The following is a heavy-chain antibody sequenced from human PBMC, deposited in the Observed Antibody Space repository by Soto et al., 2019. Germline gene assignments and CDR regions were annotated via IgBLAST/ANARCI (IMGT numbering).Heavy chain of an antibody. V-gene: IGHV3-11*01. D-gene: IGHD3-22*01. J-gene: IGHJ6*03. CDR1: GFTFSDYY. CDR2: ISSSGSTI. CDR3: ARVGKTSGYFRYYYYMDV. Sequence: GGSLRLSCAASGFTFSDYYMSWIRQAPGKGLEWVSYISSSGSTIYYADSVKGRFTISRDNAKNSLYLQMNSLRAEDTAVYYCARVGKTSGYFRYYYYMDVWGKGTTVTVSS.